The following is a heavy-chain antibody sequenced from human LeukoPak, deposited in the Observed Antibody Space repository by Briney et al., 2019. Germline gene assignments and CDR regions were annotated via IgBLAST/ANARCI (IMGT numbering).Heavy chain of an antibody. CDR1: LDSISSFY. D-gene: IGHD1-14*01. Sequence: SETLCLTCNVSLDSISSFYWSWIRQSAGAGLEWIGRIYTTGKTDYNPSLKSRVTVSVDTSKNQFSLKVSSVTAADTAVYYCAREGREFDSTGSRYFYYYMDVWGKGTTVTVSS. CDR2: IYTTGKT. V-gene: IGHV4-4*07. CDR3: AREGREFDSTGSRYFYYYMDV. J-gene: IGHJ6*03.